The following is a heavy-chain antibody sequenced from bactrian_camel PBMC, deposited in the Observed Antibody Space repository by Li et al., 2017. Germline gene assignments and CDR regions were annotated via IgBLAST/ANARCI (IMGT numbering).Heavy chain of an antibody. CDR3: AADFIPLARGPAKIPRS. J-gene: IGHJ6*01. V-gene: IGHV3S54*01. CDR2: IYTGGGST. CDR1: EKIYSN. Sequence: VQLVESGGDSVQAGGSLRLSCVASEKIYSNMGWFRQDPGKERELVASIYTGGGSTYYHDSVKGRFTISEDIDKNTIYLQMNNVKPEDTAMYYCAADFIPLARGPAKIPRSWGQGTQVTVS. D-gene: IGHD7*01.